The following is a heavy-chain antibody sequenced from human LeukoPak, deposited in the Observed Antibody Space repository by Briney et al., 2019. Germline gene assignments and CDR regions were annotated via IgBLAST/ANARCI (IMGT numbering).Heavy chain of an antibody. CDR2: ISSTGNYI. Sequence: PGGSLRLSCAASGFTFSSYTVDWVRQAPGKGLEWVSSISSTGNYIHYADSVKGRLTISRDNAKNSLYLQMNSLTAEDAAVYYCARDRFCGSTSCYLDYWGQGTLVTISS. J-gene: IGHJ4*02. CDR1: GFTFSSYT. D-gene: IGHD2-2*01. V-gene: IGHV3-21*01. CDR3: ARDRFCGSTSCYLDY.